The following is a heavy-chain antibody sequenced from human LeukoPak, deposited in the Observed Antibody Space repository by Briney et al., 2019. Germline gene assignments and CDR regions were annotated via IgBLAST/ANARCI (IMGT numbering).Heavy chain of an antibody. CDR2: IYYSGST. J-gene: IGHJ4*02. D-gene: IGHD3-10*01. V-gene: IGHV4-59*01. CDR1: GGSISSDY. Sequence: SETLSLTCTVSGGSISSDYWSWIRQPPGKGLEWIGYIYYSGSTYYNPSLKSRVTISVDTSKNQFSLKLSSVTAADTAVYYCARSPTLYFGADYWGQGTLVTVSS. CDR3: ARSPTLYFGADY.